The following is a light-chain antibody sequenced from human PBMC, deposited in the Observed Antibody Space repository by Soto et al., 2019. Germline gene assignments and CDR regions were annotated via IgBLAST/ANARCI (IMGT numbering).Light chain of an antibody. V-gene: IGLV2-11*01. Sequence: QSALTQPRSVSGSPGQSVTISCTGTSSDVGAYNYVSWYQHHPGKAPKVMIYDVSERPSGVPDRFSGSKSDNKASLTISGLQAEDEADYYCCSYAGSESWVFGGGTKVTVL. CDR1: SSDVGAYNY. CDR2: DVS. J-gene: IGLJ3*02. CDR3: CSYAGSESWV.